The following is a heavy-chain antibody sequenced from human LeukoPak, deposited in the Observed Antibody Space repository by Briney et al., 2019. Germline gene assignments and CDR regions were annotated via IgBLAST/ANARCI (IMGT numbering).Heavy chain of an antibody. CDR1: GDTFSSYA. J-gene: IGHJ5*01. CDR3: ARMYLDPEWVLSFFDF. CDR2: IIPIFGTA. D-gene: IGHD3-3*01. V-gene: IGHV1-69*13. Sequence: ASVKVSCKASGDTFSSYAISWVRQAPGQGLEWMGGIIPIFGTANYAQKFQGRVTITADESTSTAYMELRGLRSDDTAVYYCARMYLDPEWVLSFFDFWGQGTLVTVSS.